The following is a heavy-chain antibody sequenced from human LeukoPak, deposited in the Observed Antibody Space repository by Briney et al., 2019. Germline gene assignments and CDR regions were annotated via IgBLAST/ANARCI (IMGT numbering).Heavy chain of an antibody. D-gene: IGHD2-15*01. J-gene: IGHJ5*02. CDR2: IGVYNGNT. CDR1: GYTFKSHG. Sequence: PPASVKVSCKASGYTFKSHGISWVRQAPGQGLEWMGWIGVYNGNTNYAQKFQGRVTMTTDTSTSTAYMELRSLRSDDTAVYYCARDKGYCSGGSCYYWFDPWGQGTLVTVSS. V-gene: IGHV1-18*04. CDR3: ARDKGYCSGGSCYYWFDP.